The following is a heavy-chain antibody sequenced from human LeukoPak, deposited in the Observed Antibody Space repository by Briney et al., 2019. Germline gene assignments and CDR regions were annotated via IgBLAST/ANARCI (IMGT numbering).Heavy chain of an antibody. CDR3: ARAPPQGSSGYYYG. CDR1: GFTFSSYA. D-gene: IGHD3-22*01. CDR2: ISGSGGST. J-gene: IGHJ4*02. V-gene: IGHV3-23*01. Sequence: GGSLRLSCAASGFTFSSYAMSWVCQAPGKGLEWVSAISGSGGSTYYADSVKGRFTISRDNSKNTLYLQMNSLRAEDTAVYYCARAPPQGSSGYYYGWGQGTLVTVSS.